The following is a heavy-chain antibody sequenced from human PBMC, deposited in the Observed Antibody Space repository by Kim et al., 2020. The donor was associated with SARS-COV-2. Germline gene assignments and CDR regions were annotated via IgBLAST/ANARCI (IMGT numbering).Heavy chain of an antibody. J-gene: IGHJ3*02. CDR3: ARSGSYYVFDI. V-gene: IGHV3-64*02. Sequence: GGSLRLSCAASGFTFSSYAMHWVRQAPGKGLEYVSAISGNGGSTYYAESVKGRFTISRDNSKNTLYLQMGSLRAEDMAVYYCARSGSYYVFDIWGQGTMVTVSS. D-gene: IGHD1-26*01. CDR1: GFTFSSYA. CDR2: ISGNGGST.